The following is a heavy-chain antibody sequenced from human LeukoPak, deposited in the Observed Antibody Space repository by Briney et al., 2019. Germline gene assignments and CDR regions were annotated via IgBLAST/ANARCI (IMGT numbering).Heavy chain of an antibody. CDR2: ISSSGNT. J-gene: IGHJ3*02. CDR1: GASISGYF. D-gene: IGHD3-10*01. Sequence: SETLSLTCTVSGASISGYFWSWIRQPPGKGLEWIGYISSSGNTNYNPSLQSRVTISVDTSKNQFSLKVSSVSAADTAVYYCARGNRPYGEHEAFDIWGHGTTVTVSP. V-gene: IGHV4-59*12. CDR3: ARGNRPYGEHEAFDI.